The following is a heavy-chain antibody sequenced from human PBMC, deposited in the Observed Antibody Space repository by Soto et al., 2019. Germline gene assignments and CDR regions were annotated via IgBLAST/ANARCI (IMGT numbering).Heavy chain of an antibody. CDR1: GFTFGAYV. V-gene: IGHV3-30-3*01. CDR3: AIYFPHLPPLGYRDF. D-gene: IGHD5-12*01. J-gene: IGHJ4*02. CDR2: ISYDGNNK. Sequence: GGSLRLSCAASGFTFGAYVMHWVRQAPGKGLEWVAHISYDGNNKYYADSVKGRFTISRDNFKNTLYLQMSSLRTDDTAVYYCAIYFPHLPPLGYRDFWGPGILVTLFS.